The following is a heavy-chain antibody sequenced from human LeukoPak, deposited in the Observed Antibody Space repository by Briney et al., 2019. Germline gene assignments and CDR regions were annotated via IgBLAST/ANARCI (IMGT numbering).Heavy chain of an antibody. CDR1: GFTFSSYA. CDR2: ISSNGGST. V-gene: IGHV3-64*01. J-gene: IGHJ6*03. CDR3: ARAQVLATYYYMDV. Sequence: GGSLRLSCAASGFTFSSYAMHWVRQAPGKGLEYVSAISSNGGSTYYANSVKGRLTISRDNSKNTLYLQMGSLRAEDMAVYYCARAQVLATYYYMDVWGKGTTVTVSS. D-gene: IGHD1-1*01.